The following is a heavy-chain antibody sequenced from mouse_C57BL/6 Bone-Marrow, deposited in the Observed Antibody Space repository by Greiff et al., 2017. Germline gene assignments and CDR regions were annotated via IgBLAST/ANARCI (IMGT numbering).Heavy chain of an antibody. CDR3: ARHERYYDYEGYFDY. CDR1: GYIFTEYT. V-gene: IGHV1-62-2*01. J-gene: IGHJ2*01. CDR2: FYPGSGSI. D-gene: IGHD2-4*01. Sequence: VKLMESGAELVKPGASVKLSCKASGYIFTEYTIHWVKQRSGQGLEWIGWFYPGSGSIKYNERFKDKVTLTADKSSNTVYMELSRLTSEDSAVYFCARHERYYDYEGYFDYWGQGTTLTVSS.